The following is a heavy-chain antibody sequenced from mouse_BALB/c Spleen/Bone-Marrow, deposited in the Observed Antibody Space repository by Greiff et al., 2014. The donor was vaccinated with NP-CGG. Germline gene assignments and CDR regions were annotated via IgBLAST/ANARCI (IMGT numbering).Heavy chain of an antibody. CDR3: ARQILRGFGY. CDR1: GFAFSSYD. Sequence: EVMLVESGGGLVKPGGSLKLSCAASGFAFSSYDMSWVRQTPEKRLEWVAYISSGGGSTYYADTVKGRFTISRDNAKNTLYPQMSSLKSEDTAMYYCARQILRGFGYWGQGTPVTVSA. J-gene: IGHJ3*02. V-gene: IGHV5-12-1*01. CDR2: ISSGGGST. D-gene: IGHD1-1*01.